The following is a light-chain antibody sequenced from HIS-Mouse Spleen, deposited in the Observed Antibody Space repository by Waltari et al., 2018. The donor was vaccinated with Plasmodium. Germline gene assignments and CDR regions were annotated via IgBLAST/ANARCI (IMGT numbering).Light chain of an antibody. V-gene: IGKV1-6*01. J-gene: IGKJ5*01. Sequence: AIQMTQSPSSLSASVGDRVTITCRASQGIRNDLGWYQQKPGKAPKLLISAASSLQSGVPSRFSGSGSGTDFTLTISSLQPEDFATYYCQQYDNLPTFGQGTRLEIK. CDR1: QGIRND. CDR2: AAS. CDR3: QQYDNLPT.